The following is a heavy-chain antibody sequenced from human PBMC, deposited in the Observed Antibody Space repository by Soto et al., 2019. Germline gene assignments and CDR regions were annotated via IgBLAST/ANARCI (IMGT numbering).Heavy chain of an antibody. Sequence: EVQLLESGGGLVQSGGSLRLSCAASGFTFSSYAMSWVRQAPGKGLEWVSAISGSGGRTYYADSVKGRFTISRDNSKNTLYLQMNSLRAEDTAVYYCAKDCKWLVTYGMDVWGQGTTVTVSS. CDR3: AKDCKWLVTYGMDV. CDR2: ISGSGGRT. CDR1: GFTFSSYA. J-gene: IGHJ6*02. V-gene: IGHV3-23*01. D-gene: IGHD6-19*01.